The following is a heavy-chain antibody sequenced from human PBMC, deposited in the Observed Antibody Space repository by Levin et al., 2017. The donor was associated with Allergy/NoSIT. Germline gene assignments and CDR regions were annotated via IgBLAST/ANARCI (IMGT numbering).Heavy chain of an antibody. J-gene: IGHJ6*02. Sequence: SETLSLTCTVSGGSISSGDYYWSWIRQPPGKGLEWIGYIYYSGSTYYNPSLKSRVTISVDTSKNQFSLKLSSVTAADTAVYYCARALPWFGELLDEYYDYGMDVWGQGTTVTVSS. V-gene: IGHV4-30-4*01. CDR3: ARALPWFGELLDEYYDYGMDV. CDR2: IYYSGST. CDR1: GGSISSGDYY. D-gene: IGHD3-10*01.